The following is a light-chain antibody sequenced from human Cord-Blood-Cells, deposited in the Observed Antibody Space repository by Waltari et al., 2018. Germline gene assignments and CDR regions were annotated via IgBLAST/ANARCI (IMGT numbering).Light chain of an antibody. Sequence: QSALTQPASVSGSPGQSITISCTGTSSDVGGYNHVSWYQQPPGKAPKLMIYDVSNRPSGVCDRFSGSKSGNTAALTISGLQAEDEADYYCSSYTSSSTLFGGGTKLTVL. CDR1: SSDVGGYNH. V-gene: IGLV2-14*01. J-gene: IGLJ3*02. CDR3: SSYTSSSTL. CDR2: DVS.